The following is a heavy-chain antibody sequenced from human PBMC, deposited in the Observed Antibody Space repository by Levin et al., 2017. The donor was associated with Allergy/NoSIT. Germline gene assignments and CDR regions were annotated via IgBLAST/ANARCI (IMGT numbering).Heavy chain of an antibody. V-gene: IGHV6-1*01. Sequence: SETLSLTCAISGDSVSSNSAAWNWIRQSPSRGLEWLGRTYYRSKWYNDYAVSVKSRITINPDTSKNQFSLQLNSVTPEDTAVYYCARDRHYDSSGYPHVGWFDPWGQGTLVTVSS. D-gene: IGHD3-22*01. CDR1: GDSVSSNSAA. J-gene: IGHJ5*02. CDR2: TYYRSKWYN. CDR3: ARDRHYDSSGYPHVGWFDP.